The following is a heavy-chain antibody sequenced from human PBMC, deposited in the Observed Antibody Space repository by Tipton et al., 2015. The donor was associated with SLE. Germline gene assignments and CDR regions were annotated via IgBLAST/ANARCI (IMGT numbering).Heavy chain of an antibody. CDR1: GGSISSNY. J-gene: IGHJ4*02. CDR3: ARDPGNGRSDY. CDR2: ISYGGGT. Sequence: TLSLTCSVSGGSISSNYWIWIRQPPGKGLEWIGYISYGGGTNYNPSLRSRVTISLDKSKNQFSLRVTSLTAADTAVYYCARDPGNGRSDYWGQGTLVAVSS. V-gene: IGHV4-59*12. D-gene: IGHD4-23*01.